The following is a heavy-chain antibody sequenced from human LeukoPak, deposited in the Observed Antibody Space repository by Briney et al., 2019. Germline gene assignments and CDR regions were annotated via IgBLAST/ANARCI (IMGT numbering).Heavy chain of an antibody. CDR1: GFAFHNYA. Sequence: GGSLRLSCVGSGFAFHNYAMHWVRRPPGKGREWVSAINWNSDTKAYADSVKGRFTISRDRARNSLYLQMDSLRPEDTALYYCAKDTGGNGAYFYAMDVWGQGTSVTVSS. V-gene: IGHV3-9*01. J-gene: IGHJ6*02. CDR2: INWNSDTK. D-gene: IGHD4-23*01. CDR3: AKDTGGNGAYFYAMDV.